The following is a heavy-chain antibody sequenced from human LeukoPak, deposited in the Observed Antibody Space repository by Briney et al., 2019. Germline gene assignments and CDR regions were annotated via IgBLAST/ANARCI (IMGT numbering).Heavy chain of an antibody. CDR1: GFAFHNYA. Sequence: GGSLRLSCVGSGFAFHNYAMHWVRRPPGKGREWVSAINWNSDTKAYADSVKGRFTISRDRARNSLYLQMDSLRPEDTALYYCAKDTGGNGAYFYAMDVWGQGTSVTVSS. V-gene: IGHV3-9*01. J-gene: IGHJ6*02. CDR2: INWNSDTK. D-gene: IGHD4-23*01. CDR3: AKDTGGNGAYFYAMDV.